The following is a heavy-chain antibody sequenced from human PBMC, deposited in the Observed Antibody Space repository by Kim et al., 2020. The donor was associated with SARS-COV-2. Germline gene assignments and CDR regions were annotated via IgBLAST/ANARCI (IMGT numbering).Heavy chain of an antibody. V-gene: IGHV3-73*01. Sequence: GGSLRLSCAASGFTFSGSAMHWVRQASGKGLEWVGRIRSKANSYATAYAASVKGRFTISRDDSKNTAYLQMNSLKTEDTAVYYCTRPEGRVAGIDYWGQGTLVTVSS. D-gene: IGHD6-19*01. CDR1: GFTFSGSA. CDR3: TRPEGRVAGIDY. CDR2: IRSKANSYAT. J-gene: IGHJ4*02.